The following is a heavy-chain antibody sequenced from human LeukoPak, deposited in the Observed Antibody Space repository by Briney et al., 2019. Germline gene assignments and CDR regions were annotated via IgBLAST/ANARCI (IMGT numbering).Heavy chain of an antibody. CDR2: MYYSGST. V-gene: IGHV4-59*01. D-gene: IGHD1-26*01. Sequence: SETLSLTCTVPGGSISSYYWSWIRQPPGKGLEWVGYMYYSGSTNYNPSLESRVTISVDTSKNQFSLKLSSVTAADTAVYYCARNTGSYYYFDYWGQGTLVTVSS. CDR3: ARNTGSYYYFDY. CDR1: GGSISSYY. J-gene: IGHJ4*02.